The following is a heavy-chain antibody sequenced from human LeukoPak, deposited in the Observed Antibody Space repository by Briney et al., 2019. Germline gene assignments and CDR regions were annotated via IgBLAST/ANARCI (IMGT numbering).Heavy chain of an antibody. CDR3: ARADAQLTYYIWAAFDI. J-gene: IGHJ3*02. Sequence: GASVKVSCKASGYTFTSYGISWVRQAPGQGLEWMGWISAYNGNTNYAQKLQGRVTMTTDTSTSTAYMELRSLRSDDTAVYYCARADAQLTYYIWAAFDIWGQGTMVTVSS. CDR1: GYTFTSYG. V-gene: IGHV1-18*01. CDR2: ISAYNGNT. D-gene: IGHD2-2*01.